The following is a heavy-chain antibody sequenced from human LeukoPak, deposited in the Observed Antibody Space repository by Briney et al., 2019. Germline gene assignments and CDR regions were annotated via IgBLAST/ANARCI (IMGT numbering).Heavy chain of an antibody. V-gene: IGHV1-8*03. J-gene: IGHJ3*02. CDR3: ARGRVLLWFGESHAFDI. D-gene: IGHD3-10*01. CDR1: GYTFTSYD. Sequence: GASVKVSCKASGYTFTSYDINWVRQATGQGLEWMGWMNPNSGNTGYAQKFQGRVTITRNTSISTAYMELSSLRSEDTAVYYCARGRVLLWFGESHAFDIWGQGTMVTVSS. CDR2: MNPNSGNT.